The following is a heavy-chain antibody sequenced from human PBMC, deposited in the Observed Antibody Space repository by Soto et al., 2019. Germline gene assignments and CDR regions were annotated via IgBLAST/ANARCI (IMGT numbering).Heavy chain of an antibody. V-gene: IGHV3-33*01. Sequence: QVQLVESGGGLVQPGRSLRLSCAASGFTFNNYGMHWVRQAPGKGLEWVAVIWNDGNGYYYANSVKGRFTISRDNSKNTLYLQMSSLRAEDTAVYYCARRQISPPTRGAASARGAMDVRGQGTTVTVSS. CDR1: GFTFNNYG. CDR2: IWNDGNGY. D-gene: IGHD6-13*01. CDR3: ARRQISPPTRGAASARGAMDV. J-gene: IGHJ6*02.